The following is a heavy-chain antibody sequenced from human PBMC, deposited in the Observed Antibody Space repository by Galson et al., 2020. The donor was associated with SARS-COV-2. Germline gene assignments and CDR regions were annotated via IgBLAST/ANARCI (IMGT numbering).Heavy chain of an antibody. J-gene: IGHJ4*02. CDR2: IYPGDSDT. CDR3: ATCLFYYDLRGDY. Sequence: GESLQISCKGSGYSLTSYWISWVRQIPGQGLEWMGIIYPGDSDTRYRPSFQCQVTISADKSTSTAYLQWSSLKAPDTSMYYCATCLFYYDLRGDYWGQGTLVTVSS. V-gene: IGHV5-51*01. D-gene: IGHD3-22*01. CDR1: GYSLTSYW.